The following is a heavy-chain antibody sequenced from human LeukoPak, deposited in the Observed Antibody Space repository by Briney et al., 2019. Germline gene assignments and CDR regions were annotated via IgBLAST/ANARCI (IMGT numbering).Heavy chain of an antibody. CDR1: GYTFTGYY. V-gene: IGHV1-2*02. CDR2: LNPNNGAT. D-gene: IGHD2-15*01. Sequence: ASVKVSCKASGYTFTGYYMHWVRQAPGQGLEWMGWLNPNNGATNFAQKFQGRVTMTRDTSISTTYMELSRLRSDDTAVYYCARDLGFCSGGSCGSMTTVTSYDYWGQGTLVTVSS. CDR3: ARDLGFCSGGSCGSMTTVTSYDY. J-gene: IGHJ4*02.